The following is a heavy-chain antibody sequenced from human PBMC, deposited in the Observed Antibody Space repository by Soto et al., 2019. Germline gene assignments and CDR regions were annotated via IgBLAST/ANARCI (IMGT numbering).Heavy chain of an antibody. D-gene: IGHD1-1*01. Sequence: QVQLVQFGAEVKKPGASVNVSCKASGYTFTDYYMHWVRQVPGQGLDWMGWINPNSGDIRSAQKFQGRVTMARDTSISTAYMALGRLTSDDTAVYYCARGPRLWNGEGYYFDFWGQGTPVTVSS. CDR3: ARGPRLWNGEGYYFDF. V-gene: IGHV1-2*02. CDR1: GYTFTDYY. CDR2: INPNSGDI. J-gene: IGHJ4*02.